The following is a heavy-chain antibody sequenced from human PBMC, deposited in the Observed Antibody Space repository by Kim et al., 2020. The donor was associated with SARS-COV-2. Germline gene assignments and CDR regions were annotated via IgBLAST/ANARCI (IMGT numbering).Heavy chain of an antibody. CDR1: GGSISSYY. CDR3: ARDPYPKREMSFDY. CDR2: IYYSGST. V-gene: IGHV4-59*01. D-gene: IGHD1-26*01. Sequence: SETLSLTCTVSGGSISSYYWSWIRQPPGKGLEWIGYIYYSGSTNYNPSLKSRVTISVDTSKNQFSLKLSSVTAADTAVYYCARDPYPKREMSFDYWGQGT. J-gene: IGHJ4*02.